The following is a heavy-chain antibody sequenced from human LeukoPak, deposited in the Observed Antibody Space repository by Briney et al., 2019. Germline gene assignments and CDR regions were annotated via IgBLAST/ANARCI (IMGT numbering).Heavy chain of an antibody. CDR3: ARGGYSGYVTFDI. CDR1: GLTFSSYA. Sequence: GGSLRLSCAASGLTFSSYAMSWVHQAPGKGLEWVSSISSTSSNIYYADSMKGRFTISRDNAKNSLYLQMNSLRAEDTAVYYCARGGYSGYVTFDIWGQGTMVTVSP. V-gene: IGHV3-21*01. J-gene: IGHJ3*02. D-gene: IGHD5-12*01. CDR2: ISSTSSNI.